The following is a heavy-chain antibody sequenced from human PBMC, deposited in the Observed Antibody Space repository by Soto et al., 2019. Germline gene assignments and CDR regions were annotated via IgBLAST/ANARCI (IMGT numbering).Heavy chain of an antibody. CDR2: IYYSGST. CDR1: GGSISSSSYY. V-gene: IGHV4-39*01. Sequence: ETLSLTCTVSGGSISSSSYYWGWIRQPPGKGLEWIGSIYYSGSTYYNPSLKSRVTISVDTSKNQFSLKLSSVTAADTAVYYCARHGMVVAATSPFDYWGQGTLVTVSS. D-gene: IGHD2-15*01. J-gene: IGHJ4*02. CDR3: ARHGMVVAATSPFDY.